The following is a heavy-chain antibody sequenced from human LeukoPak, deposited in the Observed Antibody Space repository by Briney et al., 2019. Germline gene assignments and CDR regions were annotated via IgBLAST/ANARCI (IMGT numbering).Heavy chain of an antibody. D-gene: IGHD6-19*01. CDR1: GFTFSSYG. CDR2: IKQDGSET. J-gene: IGHJ4*02. Sequence: GGSLRLSCAASGFTFSSYGMHWVRQAPGKGLEWVANIKQDGSETYYVDSVNGRFTISRDNAKNSLSLQMNSLRAEDTAVYYCARQRGSGCLDYWGQGTLVTVSS. V-gene: IGHV3-7*01. CDR3: ARQRGSGCLDY.